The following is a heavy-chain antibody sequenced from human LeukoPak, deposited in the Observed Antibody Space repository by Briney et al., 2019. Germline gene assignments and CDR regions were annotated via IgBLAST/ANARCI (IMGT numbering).Heavy chain of an antibody. J-gene: IGHJ4*02. V-gene: IGHV3-48*03. CDR3: ARTYYDILTGYPYFDY. D-gene: IGHD3-9*01. CDR2: ISSSGSTI. Sequence: PGGSLRLSCAASGFTFSSYEMNWVRQAPGKGLEWVSYISSSGSTIYYVDSVKGRFTISRDNAKNSLYLQMDSLRAEDTAVYYCARTYYDILTGYPYFDYWGQGTLVTVSS. CDR1: GFTFSSYE.